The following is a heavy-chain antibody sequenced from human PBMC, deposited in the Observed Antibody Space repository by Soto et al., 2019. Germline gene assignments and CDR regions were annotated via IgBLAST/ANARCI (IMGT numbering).Heavy chain of an antibody. V-gene: IGHV5-51*01. Sequence: GESLKISCKGSGYSFTSYWIGWVRQMPGKGLEWMGIIYPGDSDTRYSPSFQGQVTISADKSISTAYLQWSSLKASDTAMYYCARAAVPTWESLWPRSDQFDYWGQGTLVTVSS. CDR2: IYPGDSDT. CDR3: ARAAVPTWESLWPRSDQFDY. CDR1: GYSFTSYW. J-gene: IGHJ4*02. D-gene: IGHD1-26*01.